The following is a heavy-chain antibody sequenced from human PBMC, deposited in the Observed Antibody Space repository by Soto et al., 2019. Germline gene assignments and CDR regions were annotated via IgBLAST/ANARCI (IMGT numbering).Heavy chain of an antibody. CDR3: ASSYCTSTSCPPYYGMDV. CDR1: RYAFACYA. J-gene: IGHJ6*02. Sequence: APAELCCKACRYAFACYAMHWVRQAPGQRLEWMGWINAGNGNTKYSQKFQGRVTITRDTSASTAYMELSSLRSEDTAVYYCASSYCTSTSCPPYYGMDVWGQGTTVTGPS. CDR2: INAGNGNT. V-gene: IGHV1-3*01. D-gene: IGHD2-2*01.